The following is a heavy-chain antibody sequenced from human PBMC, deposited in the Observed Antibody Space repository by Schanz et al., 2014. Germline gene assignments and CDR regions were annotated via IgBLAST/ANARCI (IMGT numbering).Heavy chain of an antibody. CDR3: ARDVLGMQGYYFDY. CDR2: ISSSGST. D-gene: IGHD2-8*01. V-gene: IGHV3-48*02. Sequence: EGQLLESGGGLVQPGGSLRLSCAASGFTFSSYGMSWVCQAPGKGLEWVSGISSSGSTYYADSVKGRFTISRDNAKNSLYLQMNSLRDEDTALYYCARDVLGMQGYYFDYWGQGTLVTVSS. CDR1: GFTFSSYG. J-gene: IGHJ4*02.